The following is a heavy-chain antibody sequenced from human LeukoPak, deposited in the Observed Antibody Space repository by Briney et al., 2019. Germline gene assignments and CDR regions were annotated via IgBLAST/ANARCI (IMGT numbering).Heavy chain of an antibody. Sequence: PSETLSLTCTVSGYSISTGYYWDWIRQPPGKGLEWIGTFYHGGSTYYNPSLKSRVTISVDTSKNQFSLNLTSVTAADTAVYYCARLPRYGSGSYKYYFDYWGQGTLVTVSS. V-gene: IGHV4-38-2*02. CDR3: ARLPRYGSGSYKYYFDY. CDR1: GYSISTGYY. CDR2: FYHGGST. D-gene: IGHD3-10*01. J-gene: IGHJ4*02.